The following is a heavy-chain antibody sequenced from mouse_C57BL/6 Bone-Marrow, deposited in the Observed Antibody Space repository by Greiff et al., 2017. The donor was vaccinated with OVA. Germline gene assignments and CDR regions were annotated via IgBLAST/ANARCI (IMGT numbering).Heavy chain of an antibody. Sequence: VQLQQPGPELVKPGASVKISCKASGYAFTSSWMNWVKQRPGQGLEWIGRIYPGDGDTNYNGKFKGKATLTADKSSSTAYMQLSSLTSEDSAVYYCAREGGYYVFDYWGQGTTLTVSS. J-gene: IGHJ2*01. CDR3: AREGGYYVFDY. CDR2: IYPGDGDT. CDR1: GYAFTSSW. D-gene: IGHD2-1*01. V-gene: IGHV1-82*01.